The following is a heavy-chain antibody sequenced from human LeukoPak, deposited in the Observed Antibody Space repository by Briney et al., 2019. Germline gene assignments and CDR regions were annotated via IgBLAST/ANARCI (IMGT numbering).Heavy chain of an antibody. D-gene: IGHD5-12*01. Sequence: GGSLRLSCAASGFTFDDYTMHWVRQPPGKGLEWVSLMTWDAGTTYYADSVKGRFTISRDNAKNSLYLQMNSLRVEDSAVYYCARDAGGYDSWGQGTLVTVSS. CDR2: MTWDAGTT. J-gene: IGHJ5*01. CDR3: ARDAGGYDS. CDR1: GFTFDDYT. V-gene: IGHV3-43*01.